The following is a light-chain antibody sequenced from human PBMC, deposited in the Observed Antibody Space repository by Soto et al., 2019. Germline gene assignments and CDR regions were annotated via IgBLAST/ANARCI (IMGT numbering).Light chain of an antibody. Sequence: QSVLTQPPSVSGAPGQRVTISCTGSSSNIGAGYDVHWYQQLPGTAPKLLIYGNNNRPSGVPDRFSGSKSGTSAPLAITGLRAEDEADYYCQSYDSGLRGVVFGGGTKLTVL. CDR1: SSNIGAGYD. CDR2: GNN. J-gene: IGLJ2*01. CDR3: QSYDSGLRGVV. V-gene: IGLV1-40*01.